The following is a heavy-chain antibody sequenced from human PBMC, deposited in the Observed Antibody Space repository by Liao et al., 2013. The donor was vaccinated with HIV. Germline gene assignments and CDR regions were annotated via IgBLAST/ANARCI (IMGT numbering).Heavy chain of an antibody. CDR3: ARDVRGMTTAIVPLSP. J-gene: IGHJ4*02. V-gene: IGHV4-4*07. CDR2: VHSSGSA. Sequence: QVQLQESGPGLVKPSETLSLTCSVSGGTINTYYWNWIRQSAGKGLEWIGRVHSSGSANYSPSLRGRATISVDTSKNQFSLRLSSVTAADTAVYYCARDVRGMTTAIVPLSPWGQGTLVTVSS. D-gene: IGHD4-11*01. CDR1: GGTINTYY.